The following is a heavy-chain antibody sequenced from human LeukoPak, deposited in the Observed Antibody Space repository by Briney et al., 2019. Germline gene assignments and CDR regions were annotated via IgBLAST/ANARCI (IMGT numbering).Heavy chain of an antibody. CDR1: GGSVSSYY. D-gene: IGHD1-14*01. Sequence: PSETLSLTCTVSGGSVSSYYWSWMRQPAGKGLGWLGRINTGGNTKYNPSLKSRVTMSLDMSKNQVSLRLSSVTAADTAVYYCARATGSPTHWFDPWGQGTLVTVSS. CDR3: ARATGSPTHWFDP. V-gene: IGHV4-4*07. CDR2: INTGGNT. J-gene: IGHJ5*02.